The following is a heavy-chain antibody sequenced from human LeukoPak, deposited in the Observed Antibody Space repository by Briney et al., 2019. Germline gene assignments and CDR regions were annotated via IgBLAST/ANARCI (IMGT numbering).Heavy chain of an antibody. D-gene: IGHD5-18*01. J-gene: IGHJ3*02. Sequence: SQTLSLTCTVSGGSLSSGGYYWTWIRQHPGKGLEWIGYSYYSGSTNYNPSLRSRVTISVDTSKNQFSLKLSSVTAADTAVYYCARAYSGYSYVKPKGAFDIWGQGTMVTVSS. CDR1: GGSLSSGGYY. V-gene: IGHV4-31*03. CDR2: SYYSGST. CDR3: ARAYSGYSYVKPKGAFDI.